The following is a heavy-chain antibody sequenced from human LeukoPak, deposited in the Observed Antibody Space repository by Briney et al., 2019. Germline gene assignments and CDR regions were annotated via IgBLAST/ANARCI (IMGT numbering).Heavy chain of an antibody. D-gene: IGHD2-21*01. J-gene: IGHJ6*02. CDR1: GFTLRSYA. CDR2: ISYGGSNK. Sequence: PGGSLSLSCAACGFTLRSYAMLCVRRAPGKGLEWVAVISYGGSNKYYADSVKGRFTISRDNSKNTLYLQSSDRSAEDTAVYYCSRGVVGTGMDVWGQGTTVTVPS. CDR3: SRGVVGTGMDV. V-gene: IGHV3-30-3*01.